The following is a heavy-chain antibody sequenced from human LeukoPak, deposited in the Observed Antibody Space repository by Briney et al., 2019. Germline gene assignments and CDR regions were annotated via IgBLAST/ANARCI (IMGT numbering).Heavy chain of an antibody. CDR3: ARAGGWYFDY. D-gene: IGHD6-19*01. CDR2: INHSGST. CDR1: GGSISSYY. V-gene: IGHV4-34*01. Sequence: SETLSLTCTVSGGSISSYYWSWIRQPPGKGLEWIGEINHSGSTNYNTSLKSRVTISVDTSKNQFSLKLSSVTAADTAVYYCARAGGWYFDYWGQGTLVTVSS. J-gene: IGHJ4*02.